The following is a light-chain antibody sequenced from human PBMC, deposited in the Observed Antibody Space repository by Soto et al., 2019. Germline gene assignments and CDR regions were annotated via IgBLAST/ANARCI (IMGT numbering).Light chain of an antibody. CDR1: QSVTSNY. Sequence: ENVLTQSPGTLYLSPGERATLSCSARQSVTSNYLDWYQHKPCQAPRLLISDTSNRASGIPGRFSGSGSGTAVSVSICSLEPEDFAVYFCHQYGGSLPYTFGPGTKLEIK. V-gene: IGKV3-20*01. J-gene: IGKJ2*01. CDR3: HQYGGSLPYT. CDR2: DTS.